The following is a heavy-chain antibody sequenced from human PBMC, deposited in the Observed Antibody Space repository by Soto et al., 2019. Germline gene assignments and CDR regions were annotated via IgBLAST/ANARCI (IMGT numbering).Heavy chain of an antibody. J-gene: IGHJ4*02. CDR1: GFTFSSYG. CDR3: AKEKAWEMATKDYCDY. Sequence: PGGSLRLSCAASGFTFSSYGMHWVRQAPGKGLEWVAVISYDENNKYYADSVKGRFTISRDNSKNTRYMQMNSLRAEDTDVYYCAKEKAWEMATKDYCDYWGQGTLVTVSS. V-gene: IGHV3-30*18. CDR2: ISYDENNK. D-gene: IGHD5-12*01.